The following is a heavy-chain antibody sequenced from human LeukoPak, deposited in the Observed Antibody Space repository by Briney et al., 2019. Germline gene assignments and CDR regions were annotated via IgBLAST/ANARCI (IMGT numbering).Heavy chain of an antibody. J-gene: IGHJ4*02. CDR3: AKDTLSGTYYGYFDS. CDR2: VSGSGRNT. D-gene: IGHD1-26*01. Sequence: GGSLRLSCAVSGFSFNNYAMSWVRQAPGKGLEWVSAVSGSGRNTYYADSVKGRFTISRDNSKDTLYLQMNSLRAEDTAVYYCAKDTLSGTYYGYFDSWGQGTLVTVSS. V-gene: IGHV3-23*01. CDR1: GFSFNNYA.